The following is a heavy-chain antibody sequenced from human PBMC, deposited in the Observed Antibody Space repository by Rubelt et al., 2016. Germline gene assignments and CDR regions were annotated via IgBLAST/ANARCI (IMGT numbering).Heavy chain of an antibody. CDR1: GGSISTYY. D-gene: IGHD6-13*01. CDR2: IYYSGSS. V-gene: IGHV4-59*01. J-gene: IGHJ4*02. Sequence: QVQLRESGPGLVRPSEILSLTCTVSGGSISTYYWSWIRQPPGTRLEWIGYIYYSGSSNYSPSLKSRVTISVDTSKNQFSLKLSSVTAADTAIYYCARQRLGAAAGTRFDYWGQGTLVTVSS. CDR3: ARQRLGAAAGTRFDY.